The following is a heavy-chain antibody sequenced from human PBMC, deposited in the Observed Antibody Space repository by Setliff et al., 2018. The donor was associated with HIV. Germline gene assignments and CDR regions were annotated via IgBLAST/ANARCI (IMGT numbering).Heavy chain of an antibody. CDR1: GASVSMPGW. D-gene: IGHD1-7*01. CDR3: VKEGRTSTVFDY. Sequence: SETLSLTCTVVGASVSMPGWWGWVRQSPGKRLEWIGEVSDGGTKYNPSLQGRATTAVDRSKNQFSLELRSVTAADTAVYYCVKEGRTSTVFDYWGQGVMVTVSS. CDR2: VSDGGT. V-gene: IGHV4-4*02. J-gene: IGHJ4*02.